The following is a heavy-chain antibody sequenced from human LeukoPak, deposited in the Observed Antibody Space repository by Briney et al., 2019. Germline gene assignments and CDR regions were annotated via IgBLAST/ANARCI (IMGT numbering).Heavy chain of an antibody. Sequence: PSETLSLTCSVSGGSISTYYWSWIRQPPGKGLEWIGYIYYSGSTNYNPSLKSRVTISVDTSKNQFSLKLSSVTAADTAVYYCARVGPGSLYSSSWHPNGEIQHWGQGTLVTVSS. V-gene: IGHV4-59*08. CDR1: GGSISTYY. D-gene: IGHD6-13*01. J-gene: IGHJ1*01. CDR3: ARVGPGSLYSSSWHPNGEIQH. CDR2: IYYSGST.